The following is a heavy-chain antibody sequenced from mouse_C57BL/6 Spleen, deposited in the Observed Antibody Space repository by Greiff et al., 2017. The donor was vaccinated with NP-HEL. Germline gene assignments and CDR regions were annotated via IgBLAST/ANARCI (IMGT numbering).Heavy chain of an antibody. CDR3: AITTVVATGDY. Sequence: EVKLVESGGGLVKPGGSLKLSCAASGFTFSSYAMSWVRQTPEKRLEWVATISDGGSYTYYPDNVKGRFTISRDNAKNNLYLQMSHLKSEDTAMYYCAITTVVATGDYWGQGTTLTVSS. J-gene: IGHJ2*01. CDR2: ISDGGSYT. D-gene: IGHD1-1*01. CDR1: GFTFSSYA. V-gene: IGHV5-4*03.